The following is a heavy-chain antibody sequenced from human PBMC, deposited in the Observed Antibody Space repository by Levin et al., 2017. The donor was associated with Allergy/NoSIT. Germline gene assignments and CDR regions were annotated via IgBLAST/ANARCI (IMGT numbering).Heavy chain of an antibody. V-gene: IGHV4-39*07. CDR3: ARDSSTRNVDY. J-gene: IGHJ4*02. CDR1: GGSISSSSYY. D-gene: IGHD2-2*01. Sequence: SQTLSLTCTVSGGSISSSSYYWGWIRQPPGKGLEWIGSIYYSGSTYYNPSLKSRVTISVDTSKNQFSLKLSSVTAADTAVYYCARDSSTRNVDYWGQGTLVTVSS. CDR2: IYYSGST.